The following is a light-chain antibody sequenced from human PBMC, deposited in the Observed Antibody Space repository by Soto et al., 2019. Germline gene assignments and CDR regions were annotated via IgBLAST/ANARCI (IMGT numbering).Light chain of an antibody. CDR3: CSYAGSSLYV. CDR2: DVT. CDR1: SSDVGGYDY. V-gene: IGLV2-11*01. J-gene: IGLJ1*01. Sequence: QSALTQPRSVSGSPGQSVTISCTGTSSDVGGYDYVSWYQQHPGKAPKFMIYDVTKRPSGVPDRFSGSKSGNTASLTISGLQAEDEADYYCCSYAGSSLYVFGTGTKLTVL.